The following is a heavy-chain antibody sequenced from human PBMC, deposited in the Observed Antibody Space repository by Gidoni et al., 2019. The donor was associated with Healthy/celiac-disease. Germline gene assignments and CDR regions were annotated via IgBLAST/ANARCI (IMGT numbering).Heavy chain of an antibody. V-gene: IGHV3-53*04. CDR2: INSGGST. D-gene: IGHD3-22*01. CDR3: ARVYDSSGYSLEYYFDY. CDR1: GFTVRSIY. J-gene: IGHJ4*02. Sequence: VQLVESGGGLVQPGGSLRLSCAASGFTVRSIYMGWVRQAPGKGMEGVSVINSGGSTYYADSVKGRFTISRHNSKNTLYLQMNSLRAEDTAVYYCARVYDSSGYSLEYYFDYWGQGTLVTVSS.